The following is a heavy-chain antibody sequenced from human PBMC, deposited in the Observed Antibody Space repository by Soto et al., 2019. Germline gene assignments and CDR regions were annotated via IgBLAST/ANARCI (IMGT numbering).Heavy chain of an antibody. CDR2: IYHSGST. CDR3: ARSIGDYQLLSRWCDP. D-gene: IGHD2-2*01. V-gene: IGHV4-4*02. CDR1: GGSISSSNW. J-gene: IGHJ5*02. Sequence: QLQLQESGPGLVKPSGTLTLTCAVSGGSISSSNWWSWVRQPPGKGLEWIGEIYHSGSTNYNPSLKSTVTISVDTSKNQFLPKLSSVTAAQTAVYYCARSIGDYQLLSRWCDPWYQGALVGDAS.